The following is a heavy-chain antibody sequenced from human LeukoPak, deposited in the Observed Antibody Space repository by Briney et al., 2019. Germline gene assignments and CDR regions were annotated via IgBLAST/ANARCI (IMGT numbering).Heavy chain of an antibody. D-gene: IGHD5-12*01. Sequence: ASVKVSCKASRYIFTSYYIHWVRQAPGQGLEWMGWINPNNGGTKYGKKFQGRVTMTSDTSISTAYMELSRLRSDDTAVYYCLSGYDLYYWGQGTLVTVSS. CDR1: RYIFTSYY. V-gene: IGHV1-2*02. CDR2: INPNNGGT. CDR3: LSGYDLYY. J-gene: IGHJ4*02.